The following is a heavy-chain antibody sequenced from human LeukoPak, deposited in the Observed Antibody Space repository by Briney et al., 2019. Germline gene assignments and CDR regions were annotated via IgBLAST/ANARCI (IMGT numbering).Heavy chain of an antibody. J-gene: IGHJ4*02. Sequence: GGSLRLSCSASGFTFNTYAMHWVRQAPGKGLEYVSTIGPKGYSTYYAESVKGRFTISRDNSKNTLFLQLSSLRSEDTAVYYCATVMGYCSGGSCPYYFDYWGQGTLVTVSS. CDR3: ATVMGYCSGGSCPYYFDY. D-gene: IGHD2-15*01. CDR2: IGPKGYST. V-gene: IGHV3-64*04. CDR1: GFTFNTYA.